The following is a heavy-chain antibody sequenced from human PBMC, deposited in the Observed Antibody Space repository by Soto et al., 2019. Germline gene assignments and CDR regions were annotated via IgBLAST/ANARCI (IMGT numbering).Heavy chain of an antibody. CDR3: ARHEGHSGSRIGY. J-gene: IGHJ4*02. Sequence: QLQLQESGPGLVKPSATLSLTCTVSGGSISSSSYYWGWIRQPPGKGLEWIGSLYYSGSTYYKPSLQRLVTRSVDTSKTQFCMKLSYVTAADTDVYYCARHEGHSGSRIGYWGQGTLVTVSS. CDR2: LYYSGST. CDR1: GGSISSSSYY. V-gene: IGHV4-39*01. D-gene: IGHD5-12*01.